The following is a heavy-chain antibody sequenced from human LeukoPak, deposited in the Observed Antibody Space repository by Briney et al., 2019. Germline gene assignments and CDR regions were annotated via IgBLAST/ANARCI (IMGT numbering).Heavy chain of an antibody. D-gene: IGHD3-22*01. J-gene: IGHJ4*02. V-gene: IGHV3-48*04. Sequence: GGSLRLSCAASGFTFSSYSMNWVRQAPGKGLEWVSYISSSSSTIYYADSVKGRFTISRDNAKNSLYLQMNSLRAEDTAVYYCARDLCSSGYYYPFVNYWGQGTLVTVSS. CDR3: ARDLCSSGYYYPFVNY. CDR2: ISSSSSTI. CDR1: GFTFSSYS.